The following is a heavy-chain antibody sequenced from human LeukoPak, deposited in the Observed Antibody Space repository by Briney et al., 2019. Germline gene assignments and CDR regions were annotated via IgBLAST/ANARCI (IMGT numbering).Heavy chain of an antibody. D-gene: IGHD6-13*01. CDR1: GFTFSDYY. Sequence: PGGSLRLSCAASGFTFSDYYMSWICQAPGKGLEGVSYISGSGRYTNYADSVKGRFTISRDNAKNSLYLQMNSLRAEDTAVYYCARARVAAAGTINYFDYWGQGTLVTVSS. CDR2: ISGSGRYT. J-gene: IGHJ4*02. CDR3: ARARVAAAGTINYFDY. V-gene: IGHV3-11*05.